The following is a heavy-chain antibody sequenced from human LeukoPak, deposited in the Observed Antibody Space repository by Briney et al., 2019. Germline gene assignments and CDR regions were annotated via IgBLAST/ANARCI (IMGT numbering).Heavy chain of an antibody. D-gene: IGHD4-17*01. J-gene: IGHJ4*02. V-gene: IGHV3-23*01. CDR2: ISGSGGII. CDR1: GFTFSSFG. CDR3: AKDLPDYGDYIEGY. Sequence: PGGSLRLSCAASGFTFSSFGMSWVRQAPGKGLEWVSTISGSGGIIDYADSVKGRFTFSRDNSRNMMYLQMNSLRAEDTAVYYCAKDLPDYGDYIEGYWGQGTLVTVSS.